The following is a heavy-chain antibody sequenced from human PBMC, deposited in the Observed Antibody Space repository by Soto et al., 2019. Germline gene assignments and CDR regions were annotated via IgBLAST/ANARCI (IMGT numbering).Heavy chain of an antibody. CDR1: GGTFSSYT. CDR3: ATLLGEMVVVPAALGGRDG. CDR2: IIPILGIA. J-gene: IGHJ6*02. V-gene: IGHV1-69*02. Sequence: ASVKVSCKASGGTFSSYTISWVRQAPGQGLEWMGRIIPILGIANYAQKFQGRVTITADKSTSTAYMELSSLRSEDTAMYYCATLLGEMVVVPAALGGRDGWGQGPRVT. D-gene: IGHD2-2*01.